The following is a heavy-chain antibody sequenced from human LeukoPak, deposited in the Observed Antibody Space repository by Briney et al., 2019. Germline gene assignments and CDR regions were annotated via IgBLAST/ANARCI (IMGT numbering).Heavy chain of an antibody. D-gene: IGHD2-2*02. Sequence: SETLSLTCTVSGGSISSGGYYWSWIRQPPGKGLEWIGYIYHSGSTYYNPSLKSRVTISVDRSKNQFSLKLSPVTAADTAVYYCARVIAGYCSSTSCYKGYYYYYMDVWGKGTTVTVSS. J-gene: IGHJ6*03. CDR1: GGSISSGGYY. V-gene: IGHV4-30-2*01. CDR3: ARVIAGYCSSTSCYKGYYYYYMDV. CDR2: IYHSGST.